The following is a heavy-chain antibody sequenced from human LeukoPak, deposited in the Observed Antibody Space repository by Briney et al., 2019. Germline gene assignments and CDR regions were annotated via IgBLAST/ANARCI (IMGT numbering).Heavy chain of an antibody. CDR1: GGSFSGYY. Sequence: SETLSLTCAVYGGSFSGYYWTWIRQHPGKGLEWIGYIYYSGSTYYNPSLKSRVTISVDTSKSQFSLKLSSVTAADTAVYYCARRLSESFDYWGQGTLVTVSS. CDR3: ARRLSESFDY. J-gene: IGHJ4*02. D-gene: IGHD2-15*01. V-gene: IGHV4-31*11. CDR2: IYYSGST.